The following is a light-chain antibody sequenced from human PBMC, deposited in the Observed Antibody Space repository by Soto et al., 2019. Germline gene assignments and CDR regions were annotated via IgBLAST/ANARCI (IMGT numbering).Light chain of an antibody. CDR1: SSNIGDNY. J-gene: IGLJ7*01. V-gene: IGLV1-51*01. CDR2: DND. Sequence: QSELTQPPSVSAAAGQTVTISCSGSSSNIGDNYVSWYRQLPGTPPKLLIYDNDQRSSGTPDRFSAYKSGTSATLGISGLQTGDEADYYCGTWDSSLSVAVFGGGTQLTVL. CDR3: GTWDSSLSVAV.